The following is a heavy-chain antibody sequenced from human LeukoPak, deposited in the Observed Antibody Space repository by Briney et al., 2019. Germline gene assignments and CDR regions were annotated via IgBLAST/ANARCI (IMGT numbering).Heavy chain of an antibody. Sequence: ETLSLTCTVSGGSISSYYWSWIRQPPGKGLEWIGYIYYSGSTNYNPSLKSRVTISVDTSKNQFSLKLSSVTAADTAVYYCARLDTAMSPFIFDYWGQGTLVTVSS. D-gene: IGHD5-18*01. CDR3: ARLDTAMSPFIFDY. V-gene: IGHV4-59*08. CDR2: IYYSGST. CDR1: GGSISSYY. J-gene: IGHJ4*02.